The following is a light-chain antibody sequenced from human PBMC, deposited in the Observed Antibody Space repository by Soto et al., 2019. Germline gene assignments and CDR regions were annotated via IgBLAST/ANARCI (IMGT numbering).Light chain of an antibody. J-gene: IGKJ2*01. V-gene: IGKV3-11*01. CDR3: QQSRNWLPYT. CDR2: DAS. CDR1: QSVSSY. Sequence: EIVLTQSPATLSLSPGERATLSCRASQSVSSYLAWYQQKPGQAPRLLIYDASNRATGIPARFSGSGSGTDFTLTISSLEHDDVAVDYCQQSRNWLPYTFGKGTKLEIK.